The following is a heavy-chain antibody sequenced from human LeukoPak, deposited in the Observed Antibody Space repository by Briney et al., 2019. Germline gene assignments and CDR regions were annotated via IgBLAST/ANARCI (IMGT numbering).Heavy chain of an antibody. V-gene: IGHV3-23*01. CDR2: ISGSGGST. CDR1: GFTFSSYA. CDR3: AKVFGSGSYYPFDY. D-gene: IGHD3-10*01. Sequence: PGGSLRLSCAASGFTFSSYAMSWVRQAPGKGLEWVSAISGSGGSTYYAESVKGRFTISRDNSKNTLYLQMNSLRAADTAVYYCAKVFGSGSYYPFDYWGQGTLVTVSS. J-gene: IGHJ4*02.